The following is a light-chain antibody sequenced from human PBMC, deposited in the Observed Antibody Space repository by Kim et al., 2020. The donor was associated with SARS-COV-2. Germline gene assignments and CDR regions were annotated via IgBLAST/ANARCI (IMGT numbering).Light chain of an antibody. CDR2: GAS. J-gene: IGKJ5*01. Sequence: EVVLTQSPGTLSLSPGERATVSCRASQSVSSSYLAWYQQKPGQAPRLLIYGASSRATGIPDRFSGSGSGTDFTLTISRLESEDSAVYFCQQYGGSPLITFGQGTRLEIK. CDR1: QSVSSSY. CDR3: QQYGGSPLIT. V-gene: IGKV3-20*01.